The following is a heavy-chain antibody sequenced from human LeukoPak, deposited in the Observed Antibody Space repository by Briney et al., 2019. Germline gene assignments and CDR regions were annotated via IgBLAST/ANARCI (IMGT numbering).Heavy chain of an antibody. CDR2: IKQDGSEK. D-gene: IGHD6-19*01. V-gene: IGHV3-7*01. Sequence: GGSLRLFCAASGFTFSSYWMSWVRQAPGKGLEWVANIKQDGSEKYYVDSVKGRFTISRDNAKNSLYLQMNSLRAEDTAVYYCARVGWSMSYYFDYWGQGTLVTVSS. CDR3: ARVGWSMSYYFDY. J-gene: IGHJ4*02. CDR1: GFTFSSYW.